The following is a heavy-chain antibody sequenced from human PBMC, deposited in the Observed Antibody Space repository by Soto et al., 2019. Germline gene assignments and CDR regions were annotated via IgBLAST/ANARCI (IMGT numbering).Heavy chain of an antibody. Sequence: QVQLVQSGAEVKKPGSSVKVSCKASGGSLSNYGISWVRQAPGQGLEWMGAIIPVFGTPNYAQKFQDRVTIXADXSTNTVYMEVRSLTSEDTAVYYCARGDATKIVVTTYYAMDVWGQGTTVTVSS. CDR3: ARGDATKIVVTTYYAMDV. J-gene: IGHJ6*02. CDR1: GGSLSNYG. V-gene: IGHV1-69*12. D-gene: IGHD3-22*01. CDR2: IIPVFGTP.